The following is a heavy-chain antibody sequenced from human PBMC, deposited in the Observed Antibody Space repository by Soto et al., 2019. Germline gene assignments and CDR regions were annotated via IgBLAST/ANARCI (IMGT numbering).Heavy chain of an antibody. CDR1: GGSISSGGYY. CDR3: ARGAQLGKFDY. J-gene: IGHJ4*02. Sequence: SETLSLTCTVSGGSISSGGYYWSWIRQHPGKGLEWIGYIYYSGSTYYNPSLKSRVTISVDTSKNQFSLKLSSVTAADTAVYYCARGAQLGKFDYWGQGTLVTVSS. V-gene: IGHV4-31*03. CDR2: IYYSGST. D-gene: IGHD6-13*01.